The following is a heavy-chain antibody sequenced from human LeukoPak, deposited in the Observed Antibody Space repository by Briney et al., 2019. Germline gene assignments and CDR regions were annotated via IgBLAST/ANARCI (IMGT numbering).Heavy chain of an antibody. Sequence: GGSLRLSCAASGFTFSSYAMSWVRQAPGKGLEWVSAISGSGGSSYYADSVKGRFTISRGNSKNTLYLQMNSLRAEDTAVYYCARVPSLNYYDSSGYSRRFDPWGQGTLVTVSS. D-gene: IGHD3-22*01. CDR1: GFTFSSYA. CDR3: ARVPSLNYYDSSGYSRRFDP. V-gene: IGHV3-23*01. CDR2: ISGSGGSS. J-gene: IGHJ5*02.